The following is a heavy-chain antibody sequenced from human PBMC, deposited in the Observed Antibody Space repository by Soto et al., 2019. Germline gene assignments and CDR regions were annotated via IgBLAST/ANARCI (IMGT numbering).Heavy chain of an antibody. CDR3: VRDWESTTQTWGFGDS. CDR2: IIPICGVT. Sequence: QVQVVQSGAEVKKPGSSVKVSCKASGGTFSSYTITWVRQAPGQGLEWLGRIIPICGVTNYAQKFQDRLTMSADRPTTKAYMELSSLTSADTAVYYCVRDWESTTQTWGFGDSWGQGTLVTVSS. CDR1: GGTFSSYT. J-gene: IGHJ4*02. V-gene: IGHV1-69*04. D-gene: IGHD3-10*01.